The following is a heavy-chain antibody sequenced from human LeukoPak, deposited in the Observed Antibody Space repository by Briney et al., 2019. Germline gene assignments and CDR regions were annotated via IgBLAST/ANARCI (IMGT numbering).Heavy chain of an antibody. Sequence: SETLSLTCTVSGGSISSSSYYWGWIRQPPGKGLEWIGSIYYSGSTYYNPSLKSRVTISVDTSKNQFSLKLSSVTAADTAVYYCARPLYSLNDAFDIWGQGTMVTVSS. V-gene: IGHV4-39*01. D-gene: IGHD6-13*01. CDR1: GGSISSSSYY. CDR3: ARPLYSLNDAFDI. J-gene: IGHJ3*02. CDR2: IYYSGST.